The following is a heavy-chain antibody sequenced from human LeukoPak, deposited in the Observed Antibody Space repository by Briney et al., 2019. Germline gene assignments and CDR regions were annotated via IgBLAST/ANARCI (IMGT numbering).Heavy chain of an antibody. CDR2: VYYTGST. J-gene: IGHJ4*02. CDR1: GGSVSNYY. Sequence: KASETLSLTCSVSGGSVSNYYWSWIRQPPGKGLEWIGYVYYTGSTNYNPSLKSRVTMFEDKSKNQFSLRLYSVTVADTAVYYCARHFAYSSSSYFDYWGQGSLVTVS. D-gene: IGHD6-6*01. V-gene: IGHV4-59*08. CDR3: ARHFAYSSSSYFDY.